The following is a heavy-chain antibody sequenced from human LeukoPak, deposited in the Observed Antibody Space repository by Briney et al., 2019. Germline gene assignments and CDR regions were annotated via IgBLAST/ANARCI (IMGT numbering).Heavy chain of an antibody. V-gene: IGHV4-30-2*02. CDR1: GGSISSGGYS. CDR2: IYHSGST. CDR3: AASYCSGGSCYEQGY. J-gene: IGHJ4*02. Sequence: SETLSLTCAVSGGSISSGGYSWSWIRQPPGKGLEWIGYIYHSGSTYYNPSLKSRVTISVDTSKNQFSLKLSSVTAADTAVYYCAASYCSGGSCYEQGYWGQGTLVTVSS. D-gene: IGHD2-15*01.